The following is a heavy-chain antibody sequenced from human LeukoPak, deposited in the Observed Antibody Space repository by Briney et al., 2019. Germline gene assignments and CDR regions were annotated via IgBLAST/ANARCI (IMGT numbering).Heavy chain of an antibody. V-gene: IGHV1-69*13. Sequence: GASVKVSCKASGGTFSSYAISWVRQAPGQGLEWMGGIIPIFGTANYAQKFQGRVTITADESTSTAYMELSSLRSEDTAVYYCARGIAAALYYFDYWGQGTLVTVSS. CDR3: ARGIAAALYYFDY. J-gene: IGHJ4*02. CDR1: GGTFSSYA. D-gene: IGHD6-13*01. CDR2: IIPIFGTA.